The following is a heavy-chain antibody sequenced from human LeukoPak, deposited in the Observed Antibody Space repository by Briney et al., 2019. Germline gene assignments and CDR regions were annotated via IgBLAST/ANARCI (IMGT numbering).Heavy chain of an antibody. CDR1: GFTFDDYG. J-gene: IGHJ6*02. Sequence: PGRSLRLSCVASGFTFDDYGMRWVRHAPGKGLEWVSGISWSGTTTGYADSVKGRFTISRDSAKNSLYLQMDSLRVEDTGLYYCAKDESTGGFAPGYFYGMGVWGQGTTVTVSS. V-gene: IGHV3-9*01. CDR3: AKDESTGGFAPGYFYGMGV. D-gene: IGHD3-16*01. CDR2: ISWSGTTT.